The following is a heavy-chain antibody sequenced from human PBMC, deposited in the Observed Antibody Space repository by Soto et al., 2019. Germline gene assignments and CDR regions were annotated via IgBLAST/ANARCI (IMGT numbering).Heavy chain of an antibody. CDR2: IYYSGST. D-gene: IGHD3-3*01. Sequence: SETLSLTCTVSGGSISSYYWSWIRQPPGKGLEWIGYIYYSGSTNYNPSLKSRVTISVDTSKNQFSLKLSSVTAADTAVYYCARAPEFGVANYDYWGQGTLVTVSS. CDR3: ARAPEFGVANYDY. CDR1: GGSISSYY. J-gene: IGHJ4*02. V-gene: IGHV4-59*01.